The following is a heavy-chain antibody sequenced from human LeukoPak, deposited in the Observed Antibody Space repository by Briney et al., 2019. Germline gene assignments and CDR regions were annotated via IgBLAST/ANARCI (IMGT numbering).Heavy chain of an antibody. D-gene: IGHD2-2*01. CDR1: GFTFDDYA. CDR2: ISGSSSYI. J-gene: IGHJ4*02. Sequence: GGSLRLSCAASGFTFDDYAMHWVRQAPGKGLEWVSSISGSSSYIYYADSVKGRFTISRDNAKNSLYLQMNSLRAEDTAVYYCARVASNIPAARVSFDYWGQGTLVTVSS. V-gene: IGHV3-21*01. CDR3: ARVASNIPAARVSFDY.